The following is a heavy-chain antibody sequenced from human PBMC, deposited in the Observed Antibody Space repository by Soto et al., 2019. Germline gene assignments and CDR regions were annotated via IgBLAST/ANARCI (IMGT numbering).Heavy chain of an antibody. CDR2: ISYDGSNK. V-gene: IGHV3-30-3*01. CDR1: GFTFSSYA. D-gene: IGHD4-17*01. CDR3: ARAGWYDDYGDSSFDY. Sequence: QVQLVESGGGVVQPGRSLRLSCAASGFTFSSYAMHWVRQAPGKGLEWVAVISYDGSNKYYADSVKGRFTISRDNSKNTLYLQRNSLRAEDTAVYYCARAGWYDDYGDSSFDYWGQGTLVTVSS. J-gene: IGHJ4*02.